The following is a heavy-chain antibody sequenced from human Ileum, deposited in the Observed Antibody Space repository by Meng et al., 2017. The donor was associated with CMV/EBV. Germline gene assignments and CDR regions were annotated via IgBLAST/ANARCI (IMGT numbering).Heavy chain of an antibody. D-gene: IGHD3-16*01. V-gene: IGHV3-30*03. CDR2: ISGGVRTK. J-gene: IGHJ4*02. CDR3: AREMIRGSPDYLDH. CDR1: GCTFEDNE. Sequence: GGSLRPSCSASGCTFEDNELHLVRQVPGKGLEWVAVISGGVRTKIYGGTVKGRFTITRDNSKKTVSLEMNSLRDEDTAIYYCAREMIRGSPDYLDHWGQGTLVTVSS.